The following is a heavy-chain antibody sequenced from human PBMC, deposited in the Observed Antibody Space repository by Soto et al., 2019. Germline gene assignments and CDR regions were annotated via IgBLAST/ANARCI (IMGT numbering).Heavy chain of an antibody. CDR1: FNIFA. Sequence: FNIFAMNLVRRAPGQGLEWVSGIRVGGGSTYYADSVKGRFTISRDNSNNTLYLQMNSLRAEDTAVYYCAKDPTSYDSSAQFDSWGQGTLVTVSS. D-gene: IGHD3-22*01. CDR2: IRVGGGST. CDR3: AKDPTSYDSSAQFDS. V-gene: IGHV3-23*01. J-gene: IGHJ4*02.